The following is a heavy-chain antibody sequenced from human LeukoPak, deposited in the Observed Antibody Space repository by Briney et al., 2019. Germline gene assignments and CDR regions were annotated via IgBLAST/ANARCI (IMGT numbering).Heavy chain of an antibody. CDR2: IYPGDSDT. J-gene: IGHJ4*02. CDR3: ARRGYCGGDCYSDY. D-gene: IGHD2-21*01. CDR1: GYSFATYW. V-gene: IGHV5-51*01. Sequence: EESLKISCKGSGYSFATYWIGWVRQMPGKGLEWMGIIYPGDSDTRYSPSFQGQVTISADKSISTAFPQWSSLKASDTAMYYCARRGYCGGDCYSDYWGQGTLVTVSS.